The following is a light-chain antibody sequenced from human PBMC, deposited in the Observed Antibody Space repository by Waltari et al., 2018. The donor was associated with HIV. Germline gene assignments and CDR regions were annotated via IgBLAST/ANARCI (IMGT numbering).Light chain of an antibody. V-gene: IGLV2-14*03. CDR1: SSPLGDHAC. Sequence: QSALTQPASVSGSPGQSITISCTGASSPLGDHACFSWYQHHPGKAPKLIIYDVSHRPSGVSNRFSGSKSGNTASLTISGLQTEDEADYYCNSFTSRNTWVFGGGTKLTVL. CDR2: DVS. CDR3: NSFTSRNTWV. J-gene: IGLJ3*02.